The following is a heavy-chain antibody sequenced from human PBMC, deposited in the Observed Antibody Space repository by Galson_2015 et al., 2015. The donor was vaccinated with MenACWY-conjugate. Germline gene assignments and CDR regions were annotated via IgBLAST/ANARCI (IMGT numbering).Heavy chain of an antibody. CDR3: ARDGGGGTPFDC. CDR2: ITVDATNT. Sequence: SLRLSCAASGFTIGRYWIHWVRQVPGKGPVWISCITVDATNTEFADSVKGRFALSRANARNTVYLQMNSLTAEDTAVYYCARDGGGGTPFDCWGQGTLVTVSS. D-gene: IGHD1-26*01. V-gene: IGHV3-74*03. J-gene: IGHJ4*02. CDR1: GFTIGRYW.